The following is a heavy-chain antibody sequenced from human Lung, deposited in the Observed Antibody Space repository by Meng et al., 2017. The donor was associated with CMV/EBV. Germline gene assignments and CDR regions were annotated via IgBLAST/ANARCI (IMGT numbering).Heavy chain of an antibody. CDR2: INPSDDYT. CDR3: ARDPIVGADFDFDY. CDR1: GYTFASYY. D-gene: IGHD1-26*01. Sequence: SXXVSXXASGYTFASYYVHWVRQAPGQGLEWLGLINPSDDYTEYAQKFQGRVTMTRDTSTNTVYMDLSSPRSEDTAVYYCARDPIVGADFDFDYWGQGTLVTVSS. J-gene: IGHJ4*02. V-gene: IGHV1-46*01.